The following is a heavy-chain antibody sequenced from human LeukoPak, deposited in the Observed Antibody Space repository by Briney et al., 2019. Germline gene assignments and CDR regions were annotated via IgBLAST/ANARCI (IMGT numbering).Heavy chain of an antibody. D-gene: IGHD5-18*01. J-gene: IGHJ4*02. CDR2: INPDESEK. CDR3: ARARGNTALVI. Sequence: GESLRLSCAASGFTFSSYWMTWVRQAPGKGLEWVGNINPDESEKYYVDSVKGRFTISRDNAKNSLYLQMNSLRAEDMAVYFCARARGNTALVIWGQGTLVTVSS. V-gene: IGHV3-7*01. CDR1: GFTFSSYW.